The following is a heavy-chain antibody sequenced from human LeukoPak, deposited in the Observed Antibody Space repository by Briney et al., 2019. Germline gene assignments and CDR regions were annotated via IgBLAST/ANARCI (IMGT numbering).Heavy chain of an antibody. V-gene: IGHV1-46*01. D-gene: IGHD2-15*01. CDR1: GYTFSTYG. CDR2: INPSGGST. Sequence: ASVKVSCKASGYTFSTYGISWVRQAPGQGLEWMGIINPSGGSTSYAQKFQGRVTMTRDTSTSTVYMELSSLRSEDTAVYYCARDQGGPASYYYYYGMDVWGQGTTVTVSS. CDR3: ARDQGGPASYYYYYGMDV. J-gene: IGHJ6*02.